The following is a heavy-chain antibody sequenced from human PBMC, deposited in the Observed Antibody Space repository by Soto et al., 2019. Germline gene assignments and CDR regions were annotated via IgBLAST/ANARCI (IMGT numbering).Heavy chain of an antibody. V-gene: IGHV1-18*04. J-gene: IGHJ4*02. CDR1: GYTFTSYG. Sequence: QVQLVQSGPELKKPGASVKVSCKASGYTFTSYGISWVRQAPGQGLEWMGRINANNGDTDYRQKSQGRITMTADASTDTVYMDLRNLTTDDTGVYYCSRFGAYGSHWGQGTPITVSS. CDR2: INANNGDT. CDR3: SRFGAYGSH. D-gene: IGHD1-26*01.